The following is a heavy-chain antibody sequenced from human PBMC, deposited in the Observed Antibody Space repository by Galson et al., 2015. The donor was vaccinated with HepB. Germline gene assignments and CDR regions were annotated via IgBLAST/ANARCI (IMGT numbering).Heavy chain of an antibody. Sequence: SLRLSCAASGFTVTNFYMSWVRQAPGKGPEWVSLIYRGGSTYYADSVKGRFTISRDKSTLFLRMNSLGVEDTAVYYCVRDSDPKEGYYDGSGSPPMWGQGTLVTVSS. CDR3: VRDSDPKEGYYDGSGSPPM. V-gene: IGHV3-66*01. CDR1: GFTVTNFY. CDR2: IYRGGST. D-gene: IGHD3-22*01. J-gene: IGHJ4*02.